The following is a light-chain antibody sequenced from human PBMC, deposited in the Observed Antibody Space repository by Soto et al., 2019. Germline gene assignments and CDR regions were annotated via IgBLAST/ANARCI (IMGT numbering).Light chain of an antibody. Sequence: DIQMTQSPSSLSASVGDRVTITCRASQSISSYLNWYQQKPGKAPKLLIYSASSLQSGVPTRVSGSGSGTDFILTISGLQHEDFPTYYCQQGYTTPYTFGQGTQLEI. CDR1: QSISSY. CDR2: SAS. J-gene: IGKJ2*01. V-gene: IGKV1-39*01. CDR3: QQGYTTPYT.